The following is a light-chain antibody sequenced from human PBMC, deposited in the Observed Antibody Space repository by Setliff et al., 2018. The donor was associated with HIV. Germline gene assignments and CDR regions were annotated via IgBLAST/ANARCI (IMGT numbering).Light chain of an antibody. CDR3: SSYTSSPTLYV. CDR2: EVN. Sequence: QSALTQPASVSGSPGQSIIISCTGTSSDVGGYKYVSWYQQHPAKAPKLLIYEVNNRPSGVSNRFSGSKSDNTAFLTISGLQAEDEADYYCSSYTSSPTLYVFGTGTKV. J-gene: IGLJ1*01. V-gene: IGLV2-14*01. CDR1: SSDVGGYKY.